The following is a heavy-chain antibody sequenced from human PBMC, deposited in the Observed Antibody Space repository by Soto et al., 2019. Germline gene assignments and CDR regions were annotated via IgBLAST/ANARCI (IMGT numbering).Heavy chain of an antibody. J-gene: IGHJ3*02. CDR3: ARVAMVYAHDAFDI. Sequence: ASVKVSCKASGYTFTSYDINWVRQATGQGLEWMGWMNPNSGNTGYAQKFQGRVTMTRNTSISTAYMELSSLRSEDTAVYYCARVAMVYAHDAFDIWGQGTMVTVSS. V-gene: IGHV1-8*01. CDR2: MNPNSGNT. CDR1: GYTFTSYD. D-gene: IGHD2-8*01.